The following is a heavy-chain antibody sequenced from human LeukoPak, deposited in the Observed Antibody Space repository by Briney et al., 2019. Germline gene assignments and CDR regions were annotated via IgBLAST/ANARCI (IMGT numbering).Heavy chain of an antibody. CDR2: LSGSDRTT. D-gene: IGHD6-19*01. J-gene: IGHJ4*02. V-gene: IGHV3-23*01. Sequence: GGSLRLSCAASGFTFSSYAMSWLRQGPGKGLEWVSSLSGSDRTTYYADSVKGRFTISRDNSKNALYLQMSSLRGEDTAVYYCAKVSSGWSLDYWGQGTLVTVSS. CDR1: GFTFSSYA. CDR3: AKVSSGWSLDY.